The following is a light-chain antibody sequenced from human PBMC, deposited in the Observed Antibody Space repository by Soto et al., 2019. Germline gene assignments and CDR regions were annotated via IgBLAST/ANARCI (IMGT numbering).Light chain of an antibody. CDR1: QDIAGY. CDR3: QQYSTYSRGA. V-gene: IGKV1-12*01. Sequence: DIQVTQSPSSVSASVGDRVTITCRTSQDIAGYLAWYQHKPGRTPELLIHGASRLQSGVPSRFSGSGSGTDFTLTISSLQPDDCATYSCQQYSTYSRGAFGQGTKVDIK. CDR2: GAS. J-gene: IGKJ1*01.